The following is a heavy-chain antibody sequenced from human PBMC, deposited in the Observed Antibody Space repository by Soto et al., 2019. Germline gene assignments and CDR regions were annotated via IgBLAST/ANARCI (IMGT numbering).Heavy chain of an antibody. J-gene: IGHJ4*02. CDR1: GFTFDDYS. D-gene: IGHD5-18*01. V-gene: IGHV3-9*01. CDR2: ISWNSGSI. CDR3: AKAVGSYGNFDY. Sequence: GGSLRLSCAASGFTFDDYSMHWVRQAPGKGLEWVSRISWNSGSIGYADSVKGRFTISRDNAKNSLYLQMNSLRAEDTALYYCAKAVGSYGNFDYWGQGTLVTVSS.